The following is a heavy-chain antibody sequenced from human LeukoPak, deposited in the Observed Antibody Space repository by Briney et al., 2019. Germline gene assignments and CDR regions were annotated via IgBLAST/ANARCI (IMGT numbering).Heavy chain of an antibody. J-gene: IGHJ5*02. CDR1: GGVFNNYS. Sequence: ASVKVSCKASGGVFNNYSIHWVRQAPGQGLEWMGGIIPLYGTAEYGQKFQGRVTISRDTITMGNLRSEDTAVYYCARKDRSWFDPWGQGTLVTVSS. CDR2: IIPLYGTA. CDR3: ARKDRSWFDP. V-gene: IGHV1-69*05.